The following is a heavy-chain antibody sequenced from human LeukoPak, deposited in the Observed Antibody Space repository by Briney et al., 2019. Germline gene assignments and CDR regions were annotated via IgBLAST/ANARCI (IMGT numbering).Heavy chain of an antibody. J-gene: IGHJ4*02. D-gene: IGHD3-22*01. CDR3: AREGSPLAYYDSSGYGMFDY. CDR1: GFTVSSNY. Sequence: PGGSLRLSCAASGFTVSSNYMSWVRQAPGKGLEWVSVIYSGGSTYHADSVKGRFTISRDNSKNTLYLQMNSLRAEDTAVYYCAREGSPLAYYDSSGYGMFDYWGQGTLVTVSS. V-gene: IGHV3-53*01. CDR2: IYSGGST.